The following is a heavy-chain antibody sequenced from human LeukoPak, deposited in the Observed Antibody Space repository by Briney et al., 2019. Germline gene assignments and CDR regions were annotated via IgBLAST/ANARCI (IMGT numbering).Heavy chain of an antibody. Sequence: GGSLRLSCVSSGFTFSSYALSWVRQAPGKGLEWVSSISGSGDSTYYADSVKGRFTIFRDNSKNTLYLHMDSLRAEDTAVYYCARDPYSSTWSYGMDVWGQGTTVTVSS. CDR1: GFTFSSYA. J-gene: IGHJ6*02. D-gene: IGHD6-6*01. CDR2: ISGSGDST. V-gene: IGHV3-23*01. CDR3: ARDPYSSTWSYGMDV.